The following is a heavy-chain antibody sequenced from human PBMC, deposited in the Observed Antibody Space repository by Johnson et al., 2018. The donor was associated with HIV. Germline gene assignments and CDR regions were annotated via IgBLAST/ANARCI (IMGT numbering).Heavy chain of an antibody. Sequence: VQLVESGGGLVQPGGSLRLSCAASGFSVSSKYVSWVRQAPGKGLEWVSVIYSDESTYYADSVQGRFTLSRDNSQNMVYLQMNSLRAEDTAVYNCARGVRGVIIDWGQGTMVAVSS. CDR2: IYSDEST. D-gene: IGHD3-10*01. CDR3: ARGVRGVIID. J-gene: IGHJ3*01. V-gene: IGHV3-66*01. CDR1: GFSVSSKY.